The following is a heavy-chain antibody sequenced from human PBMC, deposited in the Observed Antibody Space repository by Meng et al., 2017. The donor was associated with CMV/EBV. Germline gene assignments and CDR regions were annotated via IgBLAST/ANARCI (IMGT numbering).Heavy chain of an antibody. J-gene: IGHJ6*02. CDR3: ARAPSCSNGVCFSGPYGLDV. CDR2: IDSAGDT. CDR1: GFPFSSYD. V-gene: IGHV3-13*01. Sequence: LSLTCAASGFPFSSYDMHWVRQVTGKGLEWVSGIDSAGDTSYVGSVEGRFTISRDDAKNSLYLQMNNLQAGDTAVYYCARAPSCSNGVCFSGPYGLDVWSQGTTVTVSS. D-gene: IGHD2-8*01.